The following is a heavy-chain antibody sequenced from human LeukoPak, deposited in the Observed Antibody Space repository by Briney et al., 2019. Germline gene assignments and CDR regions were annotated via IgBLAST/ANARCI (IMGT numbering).Heavy chain of an antibody. J-gene: IGHJ4*02. CDR1: GYTFTSYG. CDR3: ARGRIAAAGTAYYFDY. V-gene: IGHV1-18*01. CDR2: ISAYNGNT. D-gene: IGHD6-13*01. Sequence: ASVKVSCKASGYTFTSYGISWVRQAPGQGLEWMGWISAYNGNTNYAQKLQGRVTMTTDTSTNTAYMELRSLRSDDTVVYYCARGRIAAAGTAYYFDYWGQGTLVTVSS.